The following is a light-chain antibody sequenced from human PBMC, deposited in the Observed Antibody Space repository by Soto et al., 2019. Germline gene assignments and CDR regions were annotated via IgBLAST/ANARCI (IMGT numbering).Light chain of an antibody. J-gene: IGKJ2*01. V-gene: IGKV1-39*01. CDR1: QSVSSY. CDR2: AAS. Sequence: DIQMTQSPSSLSASVGDRVTITCRASQSVSSYLNWYQQKPGKAPKLLIYAASSLQSGVPSRFRGSGSGTDFTLTISSLQPEDFATYDCQQSYSTLYTFGQETNLEIK. CDR3: QQSYSTLYT.